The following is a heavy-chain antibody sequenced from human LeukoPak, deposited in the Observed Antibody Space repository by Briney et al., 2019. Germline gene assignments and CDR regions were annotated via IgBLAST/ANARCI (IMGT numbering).Heavy chain of an antibody. D-gene: IGHD2-15*01. CDR1: GFTVSSNY. V-gene: IGHV3-53*01. Sequence: GGSLRLSCAASGFTVSSNYMSWVRQAPGKGLEWVSVIYSGGSTYYADSVKGRFTISRDNAKNSLYLRMNSLRVDDTAVYYCVREPPHVGMPGPGDYWGQGTLVTVSS. J-gene: IGHJ4*02. CDR3: VREPPHVGMPGPGDY. CDR2: IYSGGST.